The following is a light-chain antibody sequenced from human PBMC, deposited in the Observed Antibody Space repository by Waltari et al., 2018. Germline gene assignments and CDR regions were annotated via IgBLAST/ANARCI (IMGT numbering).Light chain of an antibody. Sequence: DIVMTQSPDSLAVSLGERATINCKSSQSVLYSSNNKNYVAWYQQKPGQHPKLLVYWASTRESWVPDRFSGSGSGTDFSLTISSLQAEDVAVYYCQQFYSLPVTFGGGTNVEIK. V-gene: IGKV4-1*01. CDR2: WAS. CDR3: QQFYSLPVT. CDR1: QSVLYSSNNKNY. J-gene: IGKJ4*01.